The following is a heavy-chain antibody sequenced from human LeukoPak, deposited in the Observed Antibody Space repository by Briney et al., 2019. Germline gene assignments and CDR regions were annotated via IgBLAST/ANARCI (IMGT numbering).Heavy chain of an antibody. D-gene: IGHD7-27*01. V-gene: IGHV1-46*03. CDR1: GYTFTSYY. J-gene: IGHJ4*02. Sequence: ASVKVSCKASGYTFTSYYMHWVRQAPGQGLEWMGIINPSGGSTSYAQKFQGRVTMTRDTSTSTVYMEPSSLRSEDTAVYYCAPAKLGIFILDYWGQGTLVTVSS. CDR2: INPSGGST. CDR3: APAKLGIFILDY.